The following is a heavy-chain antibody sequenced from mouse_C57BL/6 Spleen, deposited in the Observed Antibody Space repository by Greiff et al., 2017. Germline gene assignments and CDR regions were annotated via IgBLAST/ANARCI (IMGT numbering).Heavy chain of an antibody. Sequence: QVQLQQPGAELVKPGASVKMSCKASGYTFTSYWITWVKQRPGQGLEWIGDLYPGSGSTNYNEKFKSKATLTVDTSSSTAYMQLSSLTSEDSAVYYCARDYYGSFYAMDYWGQGTSVTVSS. V-gene: IGHV1-55*01. CDR1: GYTFTSYW. J-gene: IGHJ4*01. D-gene: IGHD1-1*01. CDR2: LYPGSGST. CDR3: ARDYYGSFYAMDY.